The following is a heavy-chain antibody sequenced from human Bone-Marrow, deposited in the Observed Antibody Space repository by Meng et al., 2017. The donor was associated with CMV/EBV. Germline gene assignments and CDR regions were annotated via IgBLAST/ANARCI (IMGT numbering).Heavy chain of an antibody. D-gene: IGHD6-13*01. Sequence: ASVKVSCRTSGYTFTCFDINWVRQATGQGLEWMRWMNPNSGITGYAQKFQGRVTMTRNTSISTAYMELSSLRSEDTAVYYCTRGLGDSSWYDQGDYWGQGTLVTVSS. CDR2: MNPNSGIT. J-gene: IGHJ4*02. V-gene: IGHV1-8*01. CDR1: GYTFTCFD. CDR3: TRGLGDSSWYDQGDY.